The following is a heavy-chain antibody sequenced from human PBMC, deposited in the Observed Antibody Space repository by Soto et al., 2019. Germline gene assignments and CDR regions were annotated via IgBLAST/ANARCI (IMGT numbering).Heavy chain of an antibody. D-gene: IGHD2-15*01. CDR1: GCSSSSYS. CDR3: ARAGYCSGGSCYIGDPNWFDP. CDR2: IYTSGST. V-gene: IGHV4-4*07. Sequence: PSESLSLACPVSGCSSSSYSWSWIRQPAGKGLEWIGRIYTSGSTNYNPSLKSRVTMSVDTSKNQFSLKLKSVTAADTAVYYCARAGYCSGGSCYIGDPNWFDPWGQGTLVTVSS. J-gene: IGHJ5*02.